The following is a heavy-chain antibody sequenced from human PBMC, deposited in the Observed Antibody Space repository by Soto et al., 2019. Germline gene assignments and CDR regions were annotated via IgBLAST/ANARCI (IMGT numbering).Heavy chain of an antibody. CDR3: ARAPIPNWNYYGMDV. Sequence: QVQLQESGPGQVKPSQTLSLTCTVSGGSVNSGGYHWSWIRQHQGKGLEGTRDIYYSGSTYYNPSLKSRVTISIDTSTNHFSLHLSALTAADTAVYYCARAPIPNWNYYGMDVWGQGTTVTVSS. D-gene: IGHD1-1*01. J-gene: IGHJ6*02. CDR2: IYYSGST. V-gene: IGHV4-31*03. CDR1: GGSVNSGGYH.